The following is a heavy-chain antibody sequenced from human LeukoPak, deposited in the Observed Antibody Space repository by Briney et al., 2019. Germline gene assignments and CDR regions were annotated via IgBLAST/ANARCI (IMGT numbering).Heavy chain of an antibody. J-gene: IGHJ3*02. Sequence: GRSLRLSCAASGFTFDDYAMHWVRQAPGKGREWASGISWNSGSIYYADSVKGRFTISRDNAKNSLYLQMNSLRAEDTALYYCAKDMTTVIGAFDIWGQGTMVTVSS. CDR3: AKDMTTVIGAFDI. D-gene: IGHD4-17*01. CDR1: GFTFDDYA. CDR2: ISWNSGSI. V-gene: IGHV3-9*01.